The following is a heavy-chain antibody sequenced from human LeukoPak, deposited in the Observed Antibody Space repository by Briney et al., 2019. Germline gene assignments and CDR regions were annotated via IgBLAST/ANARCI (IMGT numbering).Heavy chain of an antibody. V-gene: IGHV3-23*01. D-gene: IGHD2-15*01. CDR1: GFTFSSYA. CDR2: TSGSGGST. Sequence: GGSLRLSCAASGFTFSSYAMSWVRQAPGKGLEWVSATSGSGGSTYYADSVKGRFTISRDNSKNTLYLQMNGLRAEDTAVYYCAKDSCSGGSCYSELDYWGQGTLVTVSS. CDR3: AKDSCSGGSCYSELDY. J-gene: IGHJ4*02.